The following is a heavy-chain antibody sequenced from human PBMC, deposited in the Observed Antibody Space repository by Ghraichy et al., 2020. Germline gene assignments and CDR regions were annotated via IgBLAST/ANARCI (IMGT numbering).Heavy chain of an antibody. Sequence: SETLSLTCTVSGGSISSNGYYWAWIRQHPGKGLEWIGYIYKIGTSYYNPSLKTRLTMSLDTSKNQFSLKLSSVTAADTAVYYCARGIMDARVFDYWGQGAMVTVSS. J-gene: IGHJ4*03. CDR2: IYKIGTS. CDR3: ARGIMDARVFDY. D-gene: IGHD2-8*01. CDR1: GGSISSNGYY. V-gene: IGHV4-31*03.